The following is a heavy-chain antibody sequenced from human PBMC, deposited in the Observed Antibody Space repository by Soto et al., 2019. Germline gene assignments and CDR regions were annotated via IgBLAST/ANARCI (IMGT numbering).Heavy chain of an antibody. D-gene: IGHD6-19*01. CDR2: ISYDGSNK. Sequence: PGGSLRLSCAASGFTFSSYGMHWVRQAPGKGLEWVAVISYDGSNKYYADSVKGRFTISRDNSKNTLYLQMNSLRAEDTAVYYCAKGEQWLVLWGQGTLVTVSS. J-gene: IGHJ4*02. V-gene: IGHV3-30*18. CDR3: AKGEQWLVL. CDR1: GFTFSSYG.